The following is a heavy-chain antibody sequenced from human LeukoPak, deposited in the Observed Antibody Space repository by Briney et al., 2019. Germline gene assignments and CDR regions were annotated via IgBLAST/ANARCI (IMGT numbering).Heavy chain of an antibody. V-gene: IGHV3-23*01. CDR3: ARHPEPGYCSSTSCHESYFDY. D-gene: IGHD2-2*01. Sequence: GGSLRLSCAASGFTFSSCAMSWVRQAPGKGLEWVSAISGSGGRPYYADSVKGRFTITRDNSTNTLYLQMNSLRAEDTAVYYCARHPEPGYCSSTSCHESYFDYWGQGTLVTVSS. J-gene: IGHJ4*02. CDR1: GFTFSSCA. CDR2: ISGSGGRP.